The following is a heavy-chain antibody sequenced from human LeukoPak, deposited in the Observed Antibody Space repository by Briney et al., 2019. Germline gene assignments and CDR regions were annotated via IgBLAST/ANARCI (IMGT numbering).Heavy chain of an antibody. V-gene: IGHV4-34*01. CDR2: INHSGST. D-gene: IGHD3-10*01. Sequence: PSETLSLTCAVYGGSFSGYYWSWIRQPPGKGLEWIGEINHSGSTNYNPSLKSRVTISVDTSKNQFSLKLSSVTAADTAVYYCARGRVLLWFGVTNFDYWGQGTLVTVSS. CDR3: ARGRVLLWFGVTNFDY. CDR1: GGSFSGYY. J-gene: IGHJ4*02.